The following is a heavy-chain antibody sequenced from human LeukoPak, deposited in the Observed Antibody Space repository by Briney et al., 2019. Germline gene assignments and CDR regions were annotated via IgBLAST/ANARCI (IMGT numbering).Heavy chain of an antibody. Sequence: GGSLRLSCAASGLIFDDYTMHWVRQAPGKGLEWVSLISRNGAVTKYADSVRGRFTISRDSSKNTLYLQMNSLRAEDAAVYYCAKAPVTSCRGAYCYPFDYWGQGTLVTVSS. CDR1: GLIFDDYT. D-gene: IGHD2-21*01. CDR2: ISRNGAVT. CDR3: AKAPVTSCRGAYCYPFDY. V-gene: IGHV3-43*01. J-gene: IGHJ4*02.